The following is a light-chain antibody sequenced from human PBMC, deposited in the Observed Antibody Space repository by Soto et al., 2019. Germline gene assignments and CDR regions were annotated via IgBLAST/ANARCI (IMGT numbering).Light chain of an antibody. J-gene: IGLJ2*01. CDR2: ELS. CDR1: SSDIGGYNY. V-gene: IGLV2-8*01. Sequence: QSALSQPPSASGSPGQSVTISCTGTSSDIGGYNYVSWYQQHPGKAPKLMIYELSKRPSGVPDRFSGSKSGNTASLTVSGLQAEDEADYYCSSLAGSNNFVVFGGGTKLTVL. CDR3: SSLAGSNNFVV.